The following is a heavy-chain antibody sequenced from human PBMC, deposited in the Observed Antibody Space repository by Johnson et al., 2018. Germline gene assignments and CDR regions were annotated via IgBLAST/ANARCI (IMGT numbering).Heavy chain of an antibody. CDR2: INTRNGDT. CDR1: KYTFTNYG. D-gene: IGHD2-15*01. CDR3: AREVNVVVDVTAPPHFHMDF. Sequence: QVQLVESGAEVKKPGASVKISCEASKYTFTNYGLHWMRQAPGQRLEWMGWINTRNGDTKYSQKFPGRVTFTRDTSADTGYREVTSLTSEDTAVYYCAREVNVVVDVTAPPHFHMDFWGKGTTITVSS. J-gene: IGHJ6*03. V-gene: IGHV1-3*04.